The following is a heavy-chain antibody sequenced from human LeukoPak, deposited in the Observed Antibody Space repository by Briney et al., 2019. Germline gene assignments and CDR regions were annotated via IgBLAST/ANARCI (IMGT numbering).Heavy chain of an antibody. V-gene: IGHV1-24*01. D-gene: IGHD5-12*01. CDR2: FDPEDGET. CDR3: ATAPRGSGYDYKSMHYYYYMDV. CDR1: GYTFTAYY. J-gene: IGHJ6*03. Sequence: WDSVKVSCKASGYTFTAYYMHWVRQAPAQGLEWMGGFDPEDGETIYAHKSQGRVTMTEGTSTDTAYTELRRLRSEATAVYYCATAPRGSGYDYKSMHYYYYMDVWGKGTTVTISS.